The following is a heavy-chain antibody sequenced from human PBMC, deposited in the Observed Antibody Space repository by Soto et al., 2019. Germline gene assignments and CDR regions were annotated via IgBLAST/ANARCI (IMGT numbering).Heavy chain of an antibody. D-gene: IGHD2-2*01. J-gene: IGHJ6*02. V-gene: IGHV3-21*06. CDR2: ISGGGSYI. CDR1: GFTFSGDN. Sequence: RLSLSLACSAAGFTFSGDNMSWVRQVPGKVLEWVSGISGGGSYIFYADSLQVRFSISRDNPKNSLFLEMNSLRVEDTAVYYCARDSDCHSTSCFFPPHVWDQGSTVTVSS. CDR3: ARDSDCHSTSCFFPPHV.